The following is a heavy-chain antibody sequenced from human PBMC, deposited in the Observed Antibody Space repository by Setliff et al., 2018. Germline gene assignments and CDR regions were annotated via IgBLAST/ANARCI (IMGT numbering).Heavy chain of an antibody. CDR1: GFSINSGTHF. V-gene: IGHV4-39*01. J-gene: IGHJ6*03. CDR3: ARVSGFQYMDV. Sequence: KPSETLSLTCTVSGFSINSGTHFWGWIRQPPGKGLEWIGRIHYSGNTYYNASLKSRVIISVDTAQNQFSLSLSSLTAADTAVYYCARVSGFQYMDVWGKGTTVTVSS. CDR2: IHYSGNT. D-gene: IGHD3-3*01.